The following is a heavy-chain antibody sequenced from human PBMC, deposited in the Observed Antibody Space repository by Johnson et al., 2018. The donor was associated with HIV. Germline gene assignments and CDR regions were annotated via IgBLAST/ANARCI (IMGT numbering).Heavy chain of an antibody. D-gene: IGHD3-3*01. CDR2: TKNKANSYTT. CDR3: ARDHDGL. Sequence: VKLVESGGGLVQPGGSLRLSCAASGFTFSDHYMDWVRQAPGKGLEWVGRTKNKANSYTTEYAASVKGRFTISRDNAKNSLYLQMNSLRAEDTAVYYCARDHDGLWGQGTMVTVSS. V-gene: IGHV3-72*01. J-gene: IGHJ3*01. CDR1: GFTFSDHY.